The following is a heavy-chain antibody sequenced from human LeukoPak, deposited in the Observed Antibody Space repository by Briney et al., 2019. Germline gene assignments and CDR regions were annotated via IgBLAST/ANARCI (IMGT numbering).Heavy chain of an antibody. CDR3: ASRPFEYSSSQVELYYYYYGMDV. V-gene: IGHV3-23*01. D-gene: IGHD6-6*01. J-gene: IGHJ6*02. CDR2: ISGSGGST. Sequence: GGSLRLSCAAPGLTFGSYAMSWVRQAPGKGLEWVSAISGSGGSTYYADSVKGRFTISRDNSKNTLYLQMNSLRAEDTAVYYCASRPFEYSSSQVELYYYYYGMDVWGQGTTVTVSS. CDR1: GLTFGSYA.